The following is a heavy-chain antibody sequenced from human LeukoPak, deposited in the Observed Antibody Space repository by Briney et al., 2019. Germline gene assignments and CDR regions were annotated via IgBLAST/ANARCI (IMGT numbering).Heavy chain of an antibody. V-gene: IGHV1-46*01. CDR2: INPSGGST. Sequence: ASVKASCKASGYTFTSYYMHWVRQAPGQGLEWMGIINPSGGSTSYAQKFQGRVTMTRDTSTSTVYMELRSLRSEDKAVYYCARVLAVAGTAPDYWGQGTLVTVSS. CDR1: GYTFTSYY. J-gene: IGHJ4*02. CDR3: ARVLAVAGTAPDY. D-gene: IGHD6-19*01.